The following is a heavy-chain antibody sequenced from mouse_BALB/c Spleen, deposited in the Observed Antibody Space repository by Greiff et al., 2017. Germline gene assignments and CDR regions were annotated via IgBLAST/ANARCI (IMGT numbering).Heavy chain of an antibody. Sequence: QVQLQQPGAELVKPGAPVKLSCKASGYTFTSYWMNWVKQRPGRGLEWIGRIDPSDSETHYNQKFKDKATLTVDKSSSTAYIQRSSLTSEDSAVYYCARSLGNYEMDDWGQGTAVTVSS. J-gene: IGHJ4*01. V-gene: IGHV1-69*02. CDR1: GYTFTSYW. D-gene: IGHD2-1*01. CDR3: ARSLGNYEMDD. CDR2: IDPSDSET.